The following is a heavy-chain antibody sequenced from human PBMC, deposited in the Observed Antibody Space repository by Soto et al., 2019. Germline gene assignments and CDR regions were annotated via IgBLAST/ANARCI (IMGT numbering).Heavy chain of an antibody. CDR2: ISYDGSTK. CDR1: GFTLSSIG. V-gene: IGHV3-30*18. J-gene: IGHJ4*01. Sequence: HPGGSLRLSCAASGFTLSSIGTHWVRQAPGKGLEWVALISYDGSTKYYADSVKGRFTVSRDVSKNTLYLQMNSLRIEDTAVYYCAKVRSGWYGGAFDYWGHGTVVTVSS. CDR3: AKVRSGWYGGAFDY. D-gene: IGHD6-19*01.